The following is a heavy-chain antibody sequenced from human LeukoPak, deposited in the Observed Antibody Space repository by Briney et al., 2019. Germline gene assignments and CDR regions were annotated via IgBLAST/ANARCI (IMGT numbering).Heavy chain of an antibody. CDR3: AKGNSGYYYDY. CDR2: ICDNGATT. D-gene: IGHD3-22*01. CDR1: GFTFSSYS. V-gene: IGHV3-23*01. J-gene: IGHJ4*02. Sequence: PGASLRLSCAASGFTFSSYSMSWVRQAPGKGLEWVSSICDNGATTYHADSVKGRFTISRDNSKNTAYLQMNSLRAEDTAVYFCAKGNSGYYYDYWGQGTLVTVSS.